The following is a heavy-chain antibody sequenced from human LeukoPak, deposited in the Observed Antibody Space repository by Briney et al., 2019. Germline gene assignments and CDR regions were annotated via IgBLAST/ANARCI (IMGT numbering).Heavy chain of an antibody. J-gene: IGHJ6*03. CDR2: INPNSGGT. CDR3: ARDDGYCTNSVCRVYYYMDV. V-gene: IGHV1-2*02. Sequence: GASVTVSYKASGYTFTGYYMHWVRQAPGQGLEWMGWINPNSGGTNYAQKFQGRVTMTRDTSISTAYMELSRLRSDDTAVYYCARDDGYCTNSVCRVYYYMDVWGKGATVTV. CDR1: GYTFTGYY. D-gene: IGHD2-8*01.